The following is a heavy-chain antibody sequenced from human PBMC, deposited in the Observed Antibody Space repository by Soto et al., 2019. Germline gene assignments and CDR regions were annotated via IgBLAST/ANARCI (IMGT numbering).Heavy chain of an antibody. Sequence: EVHLVESGGGLIQPGGSLRLSCEASGFSVSSSYLSWVRQAPGKGLEWVSIIYADGTTYYADAVKGRFTISRNDSKNTLYLQMTGLRVEDTAVYYCARDSISFGPGVNDYWGQGTLVSVS. D-gene: IGHD5-18*01. CDR3: ARDSISFGPGVNDY. V-gene: IGHV3-53*01. CDR1: GFSVSSSY. J-gene: IGHJ4*02. CDR2: IYADGTT.